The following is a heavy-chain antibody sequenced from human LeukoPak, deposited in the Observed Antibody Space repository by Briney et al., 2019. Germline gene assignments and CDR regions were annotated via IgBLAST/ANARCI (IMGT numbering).Heavy chain of an antibody. D-gene: IGHD3-10*01. CDR1: GYSFTSYW. CDR2: IYPGDSDT. J-gene: IGHJ3*02. CDR3: ARRAAYGSGDGDKAFDI. Sequence: GESLKISCKGSGYSFTSYWIGWVRQMPGKGLKWMGIIYPGDSDTRYSPSFQGQVTISADKSISTAYLQWSSLKASDTAMYYCARRAAYGSGDGDKAFDIWGQGTMVTVSS. V-gene: IGHV5-51*01.